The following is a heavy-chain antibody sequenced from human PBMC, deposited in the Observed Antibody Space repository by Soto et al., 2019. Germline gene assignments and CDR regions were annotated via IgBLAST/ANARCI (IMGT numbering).Heavy chain of an antibody. CDR2: IYNSGST. CDR1: GGSISTSSQC. CDR3: ARLPQDYGDGTGWFDP. D-gene: IGHD4-17*01. Sequence: QLQLQESGPGLVKPSETLSLTCNVSGGSISTSSQCWSWIRQPPGKGLGWIGSIYNSGSTYYNPSLKSRVTMSIITSKNQFSLKLSSVTATDTAIYYCARLPQDYGDGTGWFDPWGQGTQVTVSS. J-gene: IGHJ5*02. V-gene: IGHV4-39*01.